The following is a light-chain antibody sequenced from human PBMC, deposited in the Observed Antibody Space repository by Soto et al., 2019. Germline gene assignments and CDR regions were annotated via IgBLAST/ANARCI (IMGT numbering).Light chain of an antibody. CDR3: QQYKNWPPIT. J-gene: IGKJ5*01. Sequence: EIVMTQSPATLSVSPGERATLSCRASQSVSSKLAWYQQKPGQAPRLVIYDTSTRATDIPARFSGSGSGTEFTLTISSLQSEDFAIYYCQQYKNWPPITFGQGTRLEIK. V-gene: IGKV3-15*01. CDR1: QSVSSK. CDR2: DTS.